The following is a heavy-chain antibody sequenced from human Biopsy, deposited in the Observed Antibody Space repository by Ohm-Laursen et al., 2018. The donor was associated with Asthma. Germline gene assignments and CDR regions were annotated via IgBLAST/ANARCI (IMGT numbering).Heavy chain of an antibody. J-gene: IGHJ4*02. CDR3: ARASYDILTGYYNYFDY. V-gene: IGHV1-3*01. D-gene: IGHD3-9*01. Sequence: ASVKVSCKVSGGTFSSYAISWVRQAPGQRLEWMGWINAGNGNTKYSQKFQGRVTISRDESTSTAYMELSSLRSEDTAVYYCARASYDILTGYYNYFDYWGQGTLVTVSS. CDR1: GGTFSSYA. CDR2: INAGNGNT.